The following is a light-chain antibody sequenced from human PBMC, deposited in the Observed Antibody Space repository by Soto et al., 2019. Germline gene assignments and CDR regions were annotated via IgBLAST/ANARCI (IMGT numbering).Light chain of an antibody. CDR2: GAT. V-gene: IGKV3-15*01. CDR1: QSVGTN. J-gene: IGKJ1*01. CDR3: QHYSNWPPWT. Sequence: IVMTQSPATLSVSPGEGATLSCTASQSVGTNLAWYQQEPGQAPRLLLYGATTRATGIPARFSGRGSWTEFTLTINSLQSEDFAVYYCQHYSNWPPWTFGQGTKVEIK.